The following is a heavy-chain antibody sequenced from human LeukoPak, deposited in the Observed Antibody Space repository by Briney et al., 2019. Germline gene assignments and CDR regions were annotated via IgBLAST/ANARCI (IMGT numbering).Heavy chain of an antibody. D-gene: IGHD2-2*01. CDR1: GFTFGDYS. CDR2: IRRKAYGGTR. Sequence: GGSLRLACTASGFTFGDYSMRWVRQARGEGREWVGFIRRKAYGGTREYAGSVKGRFTISRDDSKSTPYPQMNSLKTEDTAVYYCTRSQPPAAMGHRKFGASDLWGQGTTVTASS. CDR3: TRSQPPAAMGHRKFGASDL. J-gene: IGHJ3*01. V-gene: IGHV3-49*04.